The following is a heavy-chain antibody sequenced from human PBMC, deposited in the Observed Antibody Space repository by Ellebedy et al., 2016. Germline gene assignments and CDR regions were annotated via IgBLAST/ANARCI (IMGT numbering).Heavy chain of an antibody. V-gene: IGHV1-2*02. CDR2: INPDSGNT. CDR1: GFTFSGYY. CDR3: ARDSLWEPPTPADY. Sequence: ASVKVSXXASGFTFSGYYMHWVRQAPGQGLEWMGWINPDSGNTVYAQKFQGRVTMTRDTSISSAYMELRSLTSDDTAMYYCARDSLWEPPTPADYWGQGTLVTVSS. D-gene: IGHD1-26*01. J-gene: IGHJ4*02.